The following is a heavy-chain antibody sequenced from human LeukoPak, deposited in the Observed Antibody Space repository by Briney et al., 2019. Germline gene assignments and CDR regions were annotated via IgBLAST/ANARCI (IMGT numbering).Heavy chain of an antibody. CDR2: FSPYNGNT. J-gene: IGHJ6*02. CDR3: ARDLDIVVVAAAVRHYGLDV. CDR1: GYTFTNYS. D-gene: IGHD2-2*02. V-gene: IGHV1-18*01. Sequence: EASVKLSFKASGYTFTNYSLSWVRQSPGQPLEWMGWFSPYNGNTYCAQKLQGRVTMTTDTSTTTAYMELRSLGSDDTAVYYCARDLDIVVVAAAVRHYGLDVWGQGTTVTVSS.